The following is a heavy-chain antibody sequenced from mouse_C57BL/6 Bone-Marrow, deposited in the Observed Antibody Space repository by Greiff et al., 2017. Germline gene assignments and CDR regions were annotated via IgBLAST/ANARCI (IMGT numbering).Heavy chain of an antibody. J-gene: IGHJ2*01. D-gene: IGHD1-1*01. Sequence: QVQLQQSDAELVKPGASVKISCKVSGYTFTDHTIHWMKQRPEQGLEWIGYIYPRDGSTKYNEKFKGKATLTADKSSSTAYRQLHSLTSEDSAVYFCARGKVYYYGSSYGDYWGQGTTLTVSS. V-gene: IGHV1-78*01. CDR3: ARGKVYYYGSSYGDY. CDR1: GYTFTDHT. CDR2: IYPRDGST.